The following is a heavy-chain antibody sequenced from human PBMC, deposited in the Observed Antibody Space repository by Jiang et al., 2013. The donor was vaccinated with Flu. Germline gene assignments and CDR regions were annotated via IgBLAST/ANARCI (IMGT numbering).Heavy chain of an antibody. CDR2: IYPGDSDT. CDR3: ARQGYCSSTSCYLYDY. D-gene: IGHD2-2*01. V-gene: IGHV5-51*01. J-gene: IGHJ4*02. Sequence: IIYPGDSDTRYSPSSQGQVTISADKSISTAYLQWSSLKASDTAMYYCARQGYCSSTSCYLYDYWGQGTLVTVSS.